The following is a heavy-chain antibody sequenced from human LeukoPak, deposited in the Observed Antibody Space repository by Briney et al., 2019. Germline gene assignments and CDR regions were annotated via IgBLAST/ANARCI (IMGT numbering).Heavy chain of an antibody. V-gene: IGHV4-39*01. CDR2: IYDSGST. J-gene: IGHJ6*02. CDR3: VGYYYYGMDV. CDR1: GGSIRSSYYY. Sequence: RTSETLSLTCTVSGGSIRSSYYYWGWIRQPPGKGLEWIGSIYDSGSTYYNPSLKSRVTISVDTSKNQFSLKLNSVTAADTAVYYCVGYYYYGMDVWGQGTTVTVSS.